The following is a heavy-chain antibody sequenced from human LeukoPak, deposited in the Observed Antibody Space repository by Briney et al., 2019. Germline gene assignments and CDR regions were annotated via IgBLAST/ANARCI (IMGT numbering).Heavy chain of an antibody. J-gene: IGHJ5*02. CDR2: ISGSGGRA. V-gene: IGHV3-23*01. D-gene: IGHD3-10*01. CDR1: GFTFNTYA. Sequence: GGSLRLSCAVSGFTFNTYAMSRVRQAPGKGLEWVSAISGSGGRAYYADSVKGRFTISRDNSKNTLYLQMNSLRAEDTAVYYCAKDFEGTFDPWGQGTLVTVSS. CDR3: AKDFEGTFDP.